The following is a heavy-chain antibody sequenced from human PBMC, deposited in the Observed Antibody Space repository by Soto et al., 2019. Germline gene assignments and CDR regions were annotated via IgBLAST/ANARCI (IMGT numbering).Heavy chain of an antibody. CDR2: IYSGGST. CDR3: ARTIYDILTGYPLDKYYYYYMDV. J-gene: IGHJ6*03. D-gene: IGHD3-9*01. Sequence: GGSLRLSCAASGFTVSSNYMSWVRQAPGKGLEWVSVIYSGGSTYYADSVKGRFTISRDNSKNTLYLQMNSLRAEDTAVYYCARTIYDILTGYPLDKYYYYYMDVWGKGTTVTVSS. V-gene: IGHV3-66*01. CDR1: GFTVSSNY.